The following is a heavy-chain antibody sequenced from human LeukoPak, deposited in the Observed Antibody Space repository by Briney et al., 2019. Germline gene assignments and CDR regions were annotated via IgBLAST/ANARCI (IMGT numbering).Heavy chain of an antibody. J-gene: IGHJ4*02. Sequence: SGGSLRLSCEASGFTISNYWMHWVRLAPGKGLEWVANIKEDGTETYYVDSVKGRFTISRDNAKNSLYLQMNSLRDEDTAVYYCTKGLGSGNYFDYWGQGTLVTVSS. CDR3: TKGLGSGNYFDY. D-gene: IGHD1-26*01. CDR2: IKEDGTET. CDR1: GFTISNYW. V-gene: IGHV3-7*03.